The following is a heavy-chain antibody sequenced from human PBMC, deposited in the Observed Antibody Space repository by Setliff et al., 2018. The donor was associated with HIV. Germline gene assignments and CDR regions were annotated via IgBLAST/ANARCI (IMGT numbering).Heavy chain of an antibody. V-gene: IGHV4-59*11. CDR1: GDSINTHY. D-gene: IGHD1-26*01. J-gene: IGHJ5*02. CDR2: ISHSGNT. CDR3: ARSTVGAGTSFP. Sequence: PSETLSLTCTVSGDSINTHYWSWIRQAPGKGLEWIGCISHSGNTNFNPSLNGRVTISVDTSKNQFSLRLTSVTAADTAIYYCARSTVGAGTSFPWGRGILVTVSS.